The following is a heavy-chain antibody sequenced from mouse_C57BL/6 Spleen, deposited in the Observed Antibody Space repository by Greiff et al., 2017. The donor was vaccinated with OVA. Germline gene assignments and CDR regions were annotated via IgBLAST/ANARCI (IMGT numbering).Heavy chain of an antibody. Sequence: QVQLKESGPGLVAPSQRLSITCTVSGFSLTSYGVHWVRQPPGKGLEWLVVIWSDGSTTYNSALKSRLSISKDNSKSQVFLKMNSLQTDDTAMYYCARQGDDYPHWYFDVWGTGTTVTVSS. V-gene: IGHV2-6-1*01. J-gene: IGHJ1*03. D-gene: IGHD2-4*01. CDR2: IWSDGST. CDR3: ARQGDDYPHWYFDV. CDR1: GFSLTSYG.